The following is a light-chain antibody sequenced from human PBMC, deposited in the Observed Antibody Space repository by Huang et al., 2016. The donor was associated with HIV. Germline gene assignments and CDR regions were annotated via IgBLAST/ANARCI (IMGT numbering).Light chain of an antibody. CDR3: MQGRSLPRT. V-gene: IGKV2-29*02. CDR1: QSLLYSDGKSY. CDR2: EVA. J-gene: IGKJ1*01. Sequence: DVVMTQTPLSLSVTPGQPASISCRSSQSLLYSDGKSYLYWYLQKTGQSPQLLSYEVAGRFSGVPDRFSGSGSGTDFTLKISRVEAEDVGFYYCMQGRSLPRTFGQGTKVEIK.